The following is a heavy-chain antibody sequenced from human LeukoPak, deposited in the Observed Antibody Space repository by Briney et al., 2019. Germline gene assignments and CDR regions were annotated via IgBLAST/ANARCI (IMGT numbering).Heavy chain of an antibody. V-gene: IGHV4-4*09. CDR3: AKANIVVVPAAIGIHDY. D-gene: IGHD2-2*01. CDR2: VYSSGNT. Sequence: SETLSLTCTVSGGSISNYYWTWIRQPPGKALEWIGHVYSSGNTNYNPSLKSRVTISVDTSKSQFSLILSSVTAADTAVYYCAKANIVVVPAAIGIHDYWGQGTLVTVSS. CDR1: GGSISNYY. J-gene: IGHJ4*02.